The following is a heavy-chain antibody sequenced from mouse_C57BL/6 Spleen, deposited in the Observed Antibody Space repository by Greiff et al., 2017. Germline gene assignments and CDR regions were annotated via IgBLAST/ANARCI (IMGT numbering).Heavy chain of an antibody. CDR1: GFSLTSYG. V-gene: IGHV2-6-1*01. Sequence: QVQLKESGPGLVAPSQSLSITCTVSGFSLTSYGVHWVRQPPGKGLEWLVVIWSDGGTTYNSALNSRLSISKDNTKSQIFLKMNRLQTDDTAMYYCARHERRDAMGDWGQGASVTASS. CDR3: ARHERRDAMGD. CDR2: IWSDGGT. J-gene: IGHJ4*01. D-gene: IGHD2-12*01.